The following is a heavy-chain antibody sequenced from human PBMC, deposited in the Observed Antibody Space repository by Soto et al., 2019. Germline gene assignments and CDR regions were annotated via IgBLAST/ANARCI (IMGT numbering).Heavy chain of an antibody. CDR2: INSNGGST. D-gene: IGHD6-6*01. CDR3: TRGLASGDY. CDR1: GYIFTNFY. Sequence: QVQLVQPGAEVKKPGASVKFSCKASGYIFTNFYVYRVRQAPGQGLESIGIINSNGGSTNYAQNFQDRVTMTSDTSTSTVNMDLSSLRSEDTAFYNRTRGLASGDYWGQGTLITVST. V-gene: IGHV1-46*03. J-gene: IGHJ4*02.